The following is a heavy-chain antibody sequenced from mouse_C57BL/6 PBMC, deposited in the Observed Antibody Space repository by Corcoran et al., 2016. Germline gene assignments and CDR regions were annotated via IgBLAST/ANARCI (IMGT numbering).Heavy chain of an antibody. CDR1: GYSITSGYY. CDR2: ISYDGSN. V-gene: IGHV3-6*01. CDR3: ARKGYGNPFAY. J-gene: IGHJ3*01. D-gene: IGHD2-1*01. Sequence: DVQLQESGPGLVKPSQSLSLTCSVTGYSITSGYYWNWIRQFPGNKLEWMGYISYDGSNNYDPSLKNRISITRDTSKNQFFLKLNSVTTEDTATYYCARKGYGNPFAYWGQGTLVTVSA.